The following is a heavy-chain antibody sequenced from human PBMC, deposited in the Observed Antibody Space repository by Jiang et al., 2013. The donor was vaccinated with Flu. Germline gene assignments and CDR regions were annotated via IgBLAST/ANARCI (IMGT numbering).Heavy chain of an antibody. CDR2: IDPSDSYT. D-gene: IGHD6-19*01. J-gene: IGHJ3*02. CDR1: GYSFTSYW. Sequence: GAEVKKPGESLRISCKGSGYSFTSYWISWVRQMPGKGLEWMGRIDPSDSYTNYSPSFQGHVTISADKSISTAYLQWSSLKASDTAMYYCASATSGIAVAGTDAFDIWGQGTMVTVSS. CDR3: ASATSGIAVAGTDAFDI. V-gene: IGHV5-10-1*01.